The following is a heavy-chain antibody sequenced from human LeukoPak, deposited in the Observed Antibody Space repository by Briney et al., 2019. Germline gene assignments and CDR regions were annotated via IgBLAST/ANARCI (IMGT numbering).Heavy chain of an antibody. V-gene: IGHV1-24*01. Sequence: GASVKVSCKVSGYTLTELSMHWVRQAPGKGLEWMGGFDPEDGETIYAQKFQGRVTMTRDTSTSTVYMELSSLRSEDTAVYYCASTPLFSGWYDYWGQGTLVTVSS. CDR1: GYTLTELS. CDR3: ASTPLFSGWYDY. D-gene: IGHD6-19*01. CDR2: FDPEDGET. J-gene: IGHJ4*02.